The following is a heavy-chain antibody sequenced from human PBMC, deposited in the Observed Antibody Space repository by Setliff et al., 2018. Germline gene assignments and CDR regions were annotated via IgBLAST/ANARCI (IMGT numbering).Heavy chain of an antibody. CDR2: IYYGGST. CDR3: ARHHRGVIISWFDP. CDR1: GGSISSSSYY. D-gene: IGHD3-10*01. V-gene: IGHV4-39*01. Sequence: KTSETLSLTCTVSGGSISSSSYYWGWIRQPPGKGLEWIGSIYYGGSTYYNPSLKSRVTISADTSKNQFSLKLSSVTAADTAVYYCARHHRGVIISWFDPWGQGTLVTV. J-gene: IGHJ5*02.